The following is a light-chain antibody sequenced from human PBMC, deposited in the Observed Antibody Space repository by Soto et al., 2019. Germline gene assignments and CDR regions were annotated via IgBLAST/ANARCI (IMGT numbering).Light chain of an antibody. CDR1: QDISNY. CDR2: DAS. V-gene: IGKV1-33*01. CDR3: QQYSA. J-gene: IGKJ3*01. Sequence: DIQMTQSPSSLSASVGDRVTITCQASQDISNYLNWYQQKPGKAPKLLIYDASNLETGVPSRFSGSGSGTDFTFTISRLQPEDLATYYGQQYSAFGPGTKVDIK.